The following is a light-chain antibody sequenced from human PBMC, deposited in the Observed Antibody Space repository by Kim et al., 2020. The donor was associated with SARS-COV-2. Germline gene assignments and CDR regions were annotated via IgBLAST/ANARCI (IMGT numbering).Light chain of an antibody. CDR1: QSVRSNY. CDR2: TSS. J-gene: IGKJ4*02. CDR3: EQYGEPSRT. V-gene: IGKV3-20*01. Sequence: EVVLTQSPGTLSLSPGERATLSCRASQSVRSNYIASYQQKPGPAPRLLIYTSSTRATGTPDRFSGSGSGTYFSLTISRLEPEDFAVYYCEQYGEPSRTFGEGTKRDIK.